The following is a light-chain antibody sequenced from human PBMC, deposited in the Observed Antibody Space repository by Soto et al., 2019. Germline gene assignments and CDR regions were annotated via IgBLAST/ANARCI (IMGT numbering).Light chain of an antibody. CDR1: QGIGST. Sequence: EIVMTQSPATLSVSPGEGGTLSCRASQGIGSTLAWYQHKPGQTPRLLIYDASTRATGVPARFSGSGSGTEFTLTINSLQSEDFAVYYCQRYNNWPLTFGGGTKVDIK. CDR2: DAS. J-gene: IGKJ4*01. CDR3: QRYNNWPLT. V-gene: IGKV3-15*01.